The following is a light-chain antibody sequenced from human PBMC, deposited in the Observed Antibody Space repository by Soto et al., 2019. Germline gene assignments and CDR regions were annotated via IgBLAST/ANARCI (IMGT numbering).Light chain of an antibody. CDR2: GAS. Sequence: EIVLTQSPGSQSLSRGERATLSCRASQSVSSSYLAWYQQKPGQAPRLLIYGASSRATGIPDRFSGGGSGTDFTLTISRLEPEDFAVYYCQQFSSYPLTFGGGTKVDIK. J-gene: IGKJ4*01. V-gene: IGKV3-20*01. CDR3: QQFSSYPLT. CDR1: QSVSSSY.